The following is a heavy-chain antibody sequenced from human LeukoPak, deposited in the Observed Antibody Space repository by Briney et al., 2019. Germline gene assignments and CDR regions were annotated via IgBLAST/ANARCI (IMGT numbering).Heavy chain of an antibody. Sequence: QPGGSLRLSCAASGFTFSSYSMNWVRQAPGKGLEWVSYISSSSSTIYYADSVKGRFTISRDNAKNSLYLQMNSLRAEDTAVYYCARDEFGANGSGDLDYWGQGTLVTVSS. D-gene: IGHD3-10*01. CDR1: GFTFSSYS. V-gene: IGHV3-48*01. CDR3: ARDEFGANGSGDLDY. J-gene: IGHJ4*02. CDR2: ISSSSSTI.